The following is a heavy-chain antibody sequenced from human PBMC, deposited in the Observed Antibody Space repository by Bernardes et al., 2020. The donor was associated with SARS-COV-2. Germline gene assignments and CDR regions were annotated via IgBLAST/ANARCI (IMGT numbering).Heavy chain of an antibody. V-gene: IGHV1-24*01. Sequence: ASVKVSCKVSGYTLTELSMHWVRQAPGKGLEWMGGFDPEDGETIYAQKFQGRVTMTTDTSTSTAYLELGSLTSDDTAVYYCARDASFRDDYWGQGTLVSVSS. J-gene: IGHJ4*02. D-gene: IGHD1-26*01. CDR2: FDPEDGET. CDR1: GYTLTELS. CDR3: ARDASFRDDY.